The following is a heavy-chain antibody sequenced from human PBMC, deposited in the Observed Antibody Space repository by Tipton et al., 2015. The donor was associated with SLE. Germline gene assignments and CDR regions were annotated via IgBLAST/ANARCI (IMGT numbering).Heavy chain of an antibody. CDR3: ARHSGAPYYYDSSGYDY. D-gene: IGHD3-22*01. Sequence: QSGAEVKKPGESLKISCKGSGYSFTSYWIGWVRQMPGKGLEWMGIIYPGDSDTRYSPSFQGQVTISADKSISTAYLQWSSLKASDTAMYYCARHSGAPYYYDSSGYDYWGQGTLVTVSS. CDR1: GYSFTSYW. CDR2: IYPGDSDT. J-gene: IGHJ4*02. V-gene: IGHV5-51*01.